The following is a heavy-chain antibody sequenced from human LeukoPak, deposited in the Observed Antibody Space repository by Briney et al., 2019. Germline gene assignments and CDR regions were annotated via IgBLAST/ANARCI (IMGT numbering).Heavy chain of an antibody. V-gene: IGHV3-53*01. D-gene: IGHD3-3*01. CDR2: TYSGGST. J-gene: IGHJ4*02. Sequence: GESLRLSCAASGFTVSSNYMSWVRQAPGKGLEWVSVTYSGGSTYYADSVKGRFTISRDNSKNTLYLQMNSLRAEDTAVYYCARTTIFGVGFDYWGQGTLVTVSS. CDR1: GFTVSSNY. CDR3: ARTTIFGVGFDY.